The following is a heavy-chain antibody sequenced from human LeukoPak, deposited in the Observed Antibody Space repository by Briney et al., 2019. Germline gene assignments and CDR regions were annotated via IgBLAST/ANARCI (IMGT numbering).Heavy chain of an antibody. Sequence: SVKVSCKASGGTLSSYAISWVRQAPGQGLEWMGRIIPILGIANYAQKFQGRVTITADKSTSTAYMELSSLRSEDTAVYYCARAVESGYDGNWGQGTLVTVSS. CDR2: IIPILGIA. V-gene: IGHV1-69*04. CDR1: GGTLSSYA. J-gene: IGHJ4*02. D-gene: IGHD5-12*01. CDR3: ARAVESGYDGN.